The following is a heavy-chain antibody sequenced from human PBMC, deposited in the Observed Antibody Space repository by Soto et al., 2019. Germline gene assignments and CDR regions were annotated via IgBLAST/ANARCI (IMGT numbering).Heavy chain of an antibody. D-gene: IGHD1-7*01. J-gene: IGHJ6*03. CDR3: ARGPPWNYVYYYYYMDV. Sequence: SETLSLTCAVYCGSFSGYYWSWIRQPPGKGLEWIGEINHSGSTNYNPSLRSRVTISVDTSKNQFSLKLSSVTAADTAVYYCARGPPWNYVYYYYYMDVWGKGTTVTVSS. V-gene: IGHV4-34*01. CDR2: INHSGST. CDR1: CGSFSGYY.